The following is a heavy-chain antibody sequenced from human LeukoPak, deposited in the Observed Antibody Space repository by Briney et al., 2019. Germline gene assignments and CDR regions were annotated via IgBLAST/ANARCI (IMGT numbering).Heavy chain of an antibody. CDR1: GFTFSSYA. CDR2: ISYDGSNK. V-gene: IGHV3-30-3*01. CDR3: ARDTHDSSGYYLYY. Sequence: GGSLRLSCAASGFTFSSYAMHWVRQAPGKGLEWVTVISYDGSNKDYADSVKGRFTISRENTKNTLYMQMNSLRAEDTAVYYCARDTHDSSGYYLYYWGQGTLVTVSS. D-gene: IGHD3-22*01. J-gene: IGHJ4*02.